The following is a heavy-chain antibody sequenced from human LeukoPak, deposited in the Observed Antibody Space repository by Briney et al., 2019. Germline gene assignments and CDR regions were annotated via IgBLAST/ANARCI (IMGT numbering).Heavy chain of an antibody. CDR3: ARQGGGNRNGMDV. V-gene: IGHV4-59*08. CDR1: GGSISNYN. CDR2: IYYSGST. J-gene: IGHJ6*02. Sequence: SETLSLTCTVSGGSISNYNWTWIRQPPGRGLEWIGYIYYSGSTNYNPSLKSRVTISVDASKNQFSLKLSSVTAADTAVYYCARQGGGNRNGMDVWGQGTTVTVSS. D-gene: IGHD4-23*01.